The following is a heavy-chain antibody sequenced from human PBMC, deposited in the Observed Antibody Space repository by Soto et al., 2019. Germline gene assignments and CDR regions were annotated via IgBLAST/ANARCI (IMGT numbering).Heavy chain of an antibody. V-gene: IGHV3-74*01. Sequence: EVQLVESGGGLVQPGGSLRLSCAASGFTFSSYWMHWVRQAPGKGLVWVSRINSDGSSTSYADSVKGRFTISRDNAKNTLYLQMNSLRAEDTAVYYCARYRETYYDFWSGAYYFDYWGQGTLVTVSS. CDR1: GFTFSSYW. J-gene: IGHJ4*02. CDR3: ARYRETYYDFWSGAYYFDY. D-gene: IGHD3-3*01. CDR2: INSDGSST.